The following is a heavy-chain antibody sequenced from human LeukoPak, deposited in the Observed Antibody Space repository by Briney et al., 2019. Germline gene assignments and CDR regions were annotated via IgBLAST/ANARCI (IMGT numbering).Heavy chain of an antibody. CDR3: ATETIGRHYDY. CDR2: ISGSNRLI. J-gene: IGHJ4*02. Sequence: GGSLRLSCEASGFSFSQHSMGWVRLAPGKGLDWVSSISGSNRLIYYADSVKGRFTVSRDNAKNSMYLQMDSLRDEDTAVYYCATETIGRHYDYWGQGTLLTVSS. D-gene: IGHD1-14*01. V-gene: IGHV3-21*01. CDR1: GFSFSQHS.